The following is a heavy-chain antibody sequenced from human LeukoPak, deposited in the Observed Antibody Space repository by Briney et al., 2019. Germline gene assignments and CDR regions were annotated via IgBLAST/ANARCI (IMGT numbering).Heavy chain of an antibody. D-gene: IGHD2-2*01. J-gene: IGHJ4*02. CDR1: GYMVSDYY. CDR3: ARVRDNACDY. CDR2: LRGDTGDT. V-gene: IGHV1-2*02. Sequence: SVTVSCKTSGYMVSDYYMHWVRQPPGQGLEWMGWLRGDTGDTDSPQKFKGRVTMTRAKATNTAYMKLSRLTYDDTAIYFCARVRDNACDYWGQGTLVTVSS.